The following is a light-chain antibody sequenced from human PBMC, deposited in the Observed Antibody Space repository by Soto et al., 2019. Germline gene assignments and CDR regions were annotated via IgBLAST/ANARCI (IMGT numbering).Light chain of an antibody. CDR1: QNVRSY. J-gene: IGKJ5*01. V-gene: IGKV3-11*01. CDR3: QQRTNWPPST. CDR2: DAS. Sequence: EIVLTQSRATLSLSPGERATLSCRASQNVRSYLAWYQQKPGQAPRLLIHDASSRATGIPDRFSGSGSGTDFTLTISSLEPEDSAVYYCQQRTNWPPSTFGQGTRLEIK.